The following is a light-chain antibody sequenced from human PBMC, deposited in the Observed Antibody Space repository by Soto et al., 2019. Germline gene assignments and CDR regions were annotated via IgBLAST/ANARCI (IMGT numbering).Light chain of an antibody. Sequence: DIQMTQSPSSLSASVGDRVTITCRASQGISSYLAWYQQKPGKVPELLIYAASTLHSGVPSRFSGSGSGTDFTLTIGSLQSEDVAVYYCQKYDSDPFTFGPGTKVEIQ. CDR3: QKYDSDPFT. CDR2: AAS. CDR1: QGISSY. J-gene: IGKJ3*01. V-gene: IGKV1-27*01.